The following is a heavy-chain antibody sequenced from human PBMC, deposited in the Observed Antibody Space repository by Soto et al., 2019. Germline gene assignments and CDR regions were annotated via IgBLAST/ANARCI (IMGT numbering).Heavy chain of an antibody. CDR1: GYTFTSYD. Sequence: RASVKVSCKASGYTFTSYDINWVRQATGQGLEWMGWMNPNSGNTGYAQKFQGRVTMTRNTSISTAYMELGSLRSEDTAVYYCARRRGVVSTSSFRTRAPSFDYWGQGTLVTVSS. CDR3: ARRRGVVSTSSFRTRAPSFDY. D-gene: IGHD2-2*01. CDR2: MNPNSGNT. V-gene: IGHV1-8*01. J-gene: IGHJ4*02.